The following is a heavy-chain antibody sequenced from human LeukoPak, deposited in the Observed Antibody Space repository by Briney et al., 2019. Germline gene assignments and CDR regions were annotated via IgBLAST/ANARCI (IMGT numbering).Heavy chain of an antibody. CDR2: IYPGDSDT. J-gene: IGHJ4*02. D-gene: IGHD2-15*01. CDR3: ARQDSDSAPPDY. CDR1: GYSFTSYW. V-gene: IGHV5-51*01. Sequence: ESLKISCKGSGYSFTSYWIAWVRQMPGRGLEWMGIIYPGDSDTRYSPSFQGHVTMSADKSISTAYLQWSSLEASDTAMYYCARQDSDSAPPDYWGQGTLVTVSS.